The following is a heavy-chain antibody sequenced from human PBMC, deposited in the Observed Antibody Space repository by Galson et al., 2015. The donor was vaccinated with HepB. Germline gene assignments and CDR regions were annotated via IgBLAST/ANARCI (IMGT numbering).Heavy chain of an antibody. CDR1: GFTFSSYG. CDR3: AKQGYSYGSFDY. J-gene: IGHJ4*02. V-gene: IGHV3-30*02. Sequence: SLRLSCAASGFTFSSYGMHWVRQAPGKGLEWVAFIRYDRSNKYYADSVKGRFTISRDNSKNTLYPQMNSLRAEDTAVYYCAKQGYSYGSFDYWAQGTLVTVSS. D-gene: IGHD5-18*01. CDR2: IRYDRSNK.